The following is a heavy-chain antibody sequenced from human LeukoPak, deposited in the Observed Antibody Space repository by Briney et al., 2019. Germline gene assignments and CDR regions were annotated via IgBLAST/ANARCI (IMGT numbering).Heavy chain of an antibody. V-gene: IGHV3-23*01. Sequence: GGSLRLSCAASGFTFSSYAMSWVLQAPGKGLEWVSAISGSGGSTYYADSVKGRFTISRDNSKNTLYLQMNSLRAEDAAVYYCAKDPVDTVDYYFDYWGQGTLVTVSS. D-gene: IGHD5-18*01. CDR2: ISGSGGST. CDR1: GFTFSSYA. CDR3: AKDPVDTVDYYFDY. J-gene: IGHJ4*02.